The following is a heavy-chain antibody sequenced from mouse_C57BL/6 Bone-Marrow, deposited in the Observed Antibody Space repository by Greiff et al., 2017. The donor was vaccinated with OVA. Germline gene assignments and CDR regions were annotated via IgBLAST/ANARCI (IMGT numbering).Heavy chain of an antibody. CDR3: ARQDYYGSRGYFDV. J-gene: IGHJ1*03. Sequence: EVQLVESGGGLVQPGGSLKLSCAASGFTFSDYGMAWVRQAPRKGPEWVAFISNLAYSIYYADTVTGRFTISRENAKNTLYLEMSSLRSEDTAMYYCARQDYYGSRGYFDVWGTGTTVTVSS. CDR2: ISNLAYSI. CDR1: GFTFSDYG. D-gene: IGHD1-1*01. V-gene: IGHV5-15*01.